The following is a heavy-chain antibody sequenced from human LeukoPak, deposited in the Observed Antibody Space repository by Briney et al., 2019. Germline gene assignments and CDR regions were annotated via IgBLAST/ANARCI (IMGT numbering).Heavy chain of an antibody. V-gene: IGHV1-69*06. CDR2: IIPISGTA. J-gene: IGHJ5*02. CDR1: GGTFSSYA. Sequence: GSSVKVSCKASGGTFSSYAISWVRQAPGQGLEWMGGIIPISGTANYAQKFQGRVTITADKSTSTAYMELSSLRSEDTAVYYCARRGGGSSWLLGRANWFDPWGQGTLVTVSS. CDR3: ARRGGGSSWLLGRANWFDP. D-gene: IGHD6-13*01.